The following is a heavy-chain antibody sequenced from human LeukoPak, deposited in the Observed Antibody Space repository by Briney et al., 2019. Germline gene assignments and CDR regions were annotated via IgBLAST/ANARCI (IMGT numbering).Heavy chain of an antibody. V-gene: IGHV3-72*01. Sequence: PGGSLRLSCAASGVTLSDHHMDWVRQAPGKGLEWVGRTRNKARGHTTEYAASVRGRFTISRDDSKTLVYLQMNSLKTEDTAVYYCARDRRVYGMDVWGQGTTVTVSS. D-gene: IGHD1-14*01. CDR3: ARDRRVYGMDV. CDR2: TRNKARGHTT. J-gene: IGHJ6*02. CDR1: GVTLSDHH.